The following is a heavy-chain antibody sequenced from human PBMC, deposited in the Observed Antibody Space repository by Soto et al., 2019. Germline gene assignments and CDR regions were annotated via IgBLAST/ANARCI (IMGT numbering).Heavy chain of an antibody. CDR2: IYYSGST. J-gene: IGHJ6*02. CDR3: ARGGVGDYVSRHYYYYGMDV. D-gene: IGHD4-17*01. V-gene: IGHV4-59*01. CDR1: GGSISSYY. Sequence: SETLSLTCTVPGGSISSYYWTWIRQPPGKGLEWIGYIYYSGSTNYNPSLKSRVAISVDTSKNQFSLKLSSVTAADAAVYYCARGGVGDYVSRHYYYYGMDVWGQGTTVTVSS.